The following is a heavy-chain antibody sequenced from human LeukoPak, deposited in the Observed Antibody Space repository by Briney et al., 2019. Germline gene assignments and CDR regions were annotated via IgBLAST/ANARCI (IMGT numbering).Heavy chain of an antibody. CDR2: INPNSGGT. CDR1: GYTFTGYY. CDR3: ARSPLGGSGTYFGY. D-gene: IGHD3-10*01. J-gene: IGHJ4*02. Sequence: VASVKVSCKTSGYTFTGYYMHWVRQAPGQGLEWMGWINPNSGGTNYAQKFQGRVTITADESTSTAYMELSSLRSEDTAVYYCARSPLGGSGTYFGYWGQGTLVTVSS. V-gene: IGHV1-2*02.